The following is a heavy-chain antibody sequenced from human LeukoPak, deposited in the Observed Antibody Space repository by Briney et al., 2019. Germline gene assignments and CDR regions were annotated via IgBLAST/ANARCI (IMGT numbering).Heavy chain of an antibody. Sequence: SETLSLXCTVSGGSISSYYWSWSRQPPGKGLEWIGYIYYSGSTNYNPSLKSRVAISVDTSKNQFSLKLSSVTAADTAVYYCARDLRSYGFDYWGQGTLVTVSS. CDR3: ARDLRSYGFDY. J-gene: IGHJ4*02. CDR2: IYYSGST. V-gene: IGHV4-59*01. D-gene: IGHD5-18*01. CDR1: GGSISSYY.